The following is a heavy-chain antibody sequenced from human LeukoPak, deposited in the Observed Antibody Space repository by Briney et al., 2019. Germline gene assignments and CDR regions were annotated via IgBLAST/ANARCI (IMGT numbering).Heavy chain of an antibody. D-gene: IGHD5-12*01. V-gene: IGHV4-4*07. CDR1: GDSISNYY. CDR2: IYTSGST. Sequence: SETLSLTCTVSGDSISNYYWSWIRQPAGKGLEWIGRIYTSGSTNYNPSLKSRVTMSVDTSKNQFSLKLSSVTAADTAVYYCARGSARMVANPLFDYWGQGTLVTVSS. J-gene: IGHJ4*02. CDR3: ARGSARMVANPLFDY.